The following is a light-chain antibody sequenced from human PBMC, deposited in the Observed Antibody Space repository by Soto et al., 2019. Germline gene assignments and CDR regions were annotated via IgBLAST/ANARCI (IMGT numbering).Light chain of an antibody. CDR3: QAWDSRTGV. J-gene: IGLJ1*01. Sequence: SYELTQPPSVSVSPGQTASITCSGDKLGDKYACWYQQKAGQSPVLVIYQDSKRPSGIPERFSGSNSGNTATLTISGTQAMDEADYYCQAWDSRTGVFGTGTKLSV. CDR2: QDS. V-gene: IGLV3-1*01. CDR1: KLGDKY.